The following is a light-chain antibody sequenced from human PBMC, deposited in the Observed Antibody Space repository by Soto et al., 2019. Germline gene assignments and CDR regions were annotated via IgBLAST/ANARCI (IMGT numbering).Light chain of an antibody. CDR1: QAVPNN. Sequence: DIHLTQSPSFLSASVGDRVTITCRPSQAVPNNMAWYQQKPGKPPKLLIYEESTLPSGVPSRFSGRKSGTQFTLTIDSLQPEDFATYYCQQVKTYPRTFGGGTKVEIK. J-gene: IGKJ4*01. CDR2: EES. V-gene: IGKV1-9*01. CDR3: QQVKTYPRT.